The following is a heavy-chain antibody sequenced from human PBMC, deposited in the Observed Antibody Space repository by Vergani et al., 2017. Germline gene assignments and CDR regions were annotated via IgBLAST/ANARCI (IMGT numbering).Heavy chain of an antibody. J-gene: IGHJ4*02. D-gene: IGHD2-21*02. V-gene: IGHV4-39*07. CDR2: IYYSGST. CDR1: GGSISSSSYY. Sequence: QLQLQESGPGLVKPSENLSLTCTVSGGSISSSSYYWGWIRQPPGKGLEWIGSIYYSGSTYYNPSLKSRVTIPVDTSTNPFSLKLSSVTSADTAVYYCARDSRLAVTGSLSYFDYWGQGTLVTVSS. CDR3: ARDSRLAVTGSLSYFDY.